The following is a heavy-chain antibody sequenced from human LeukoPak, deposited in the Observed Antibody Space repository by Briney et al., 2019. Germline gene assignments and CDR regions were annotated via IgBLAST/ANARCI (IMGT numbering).Heavy chain of an antibody. CDR2: IYNRGRP. Sequence: SSDTLSLTCTVSGDSINTGYWNWIRQPPGGELEWIGYIYNRGRPNYNPSLKSRVTISMDTSKNQLSLKMASVTAADTAVYYCARLIGGVGARRFDFWGQGTLVTVSS. D-gene: IGHD1-26*01. J-gene: IGHJ4*02. CDR3: ARLIGGVGARRFDF. CDR1: GDSINTGY. V-gene: IGHV4-4*09.